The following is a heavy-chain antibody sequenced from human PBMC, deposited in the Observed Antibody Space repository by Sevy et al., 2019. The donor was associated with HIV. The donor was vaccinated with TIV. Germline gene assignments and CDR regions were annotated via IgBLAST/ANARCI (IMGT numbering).Heavy chain of an antibody. CDR3: ARDMGWQLLPLGMDV. D-gene: IGHD2-15*01. Sequence: ASAKVSCKASGYTFDNYGISWVRQAPGQGLKWMGWITAYNGNTNYAQNLQGRVTMTTETSTSTAYMVLTNLSSGDTSVYYCARDMGWQLLPLGMDVWGQGTTVTVSS. CDR2: ITAYNGNT. CDR1: GYTFDNYG. V-gene: IGHV1-18*01. J-gene: IGHJ6*02.